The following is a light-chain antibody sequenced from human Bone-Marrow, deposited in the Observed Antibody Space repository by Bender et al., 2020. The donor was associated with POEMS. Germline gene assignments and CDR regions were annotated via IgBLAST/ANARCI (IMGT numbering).Light chain of an antibody. J-gene: IGLJ1*01. CDR3: GSYTRTSTYV. CDR2: EVS. CDR1: STDVGSYNL. Sequence: QSALTQPASVSGSPGQSITISCTGSSTDVGSYNLVSWYQQHPGTAPKLMLYEVSNRPSGISNRFSGSKSGDTASLTISGLQAEDEADYYCGSYTRTSTYVFGTGTKVTVL. V-gene: IGLV2-14*02.